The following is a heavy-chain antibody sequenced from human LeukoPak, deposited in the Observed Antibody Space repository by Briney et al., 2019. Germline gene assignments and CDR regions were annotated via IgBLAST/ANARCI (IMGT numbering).Heavy chain of an antibody. D-gene: IGHD1-7*01. Sequence: GASVKVSCKASGGTFSSYAISWVRQAPGQGLEWMGRIIPILGIANYAQKFQGRVTITADKSTGTAYMELSSLRSEDTAVYYCARGINWNYVRGVVGMDVWGQGTTVTVSS. V-gene: IGHV1-69*04. CDR2: IIPILGIA. CDR1: GGTFSSYA. CDR3: ARGINWNYVRGVVGMDV. J-gene: IGHJ6*02.